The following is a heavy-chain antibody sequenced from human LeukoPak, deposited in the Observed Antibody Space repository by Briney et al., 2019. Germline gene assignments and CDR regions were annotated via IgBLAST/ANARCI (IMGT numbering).Heavy chain of an antibody. Sequence: GGSLRLSCAASGFTFSSYAMSWVRQAPGKGLEWVSTISGSGGITYYADSVKGRFTISRDSSKNTLYLQMNSLRAEDTAVYYCAKGGRSSGWSGFDYWGQGTLVTVSS. CDR3: AKGGRSSGWSGFDY. CDR2: ISGSGGIT. D-gene: IGHD6-19*01. V-gene: IGHV3-23*01. J-gene: IGHJ4*02. CDR1: GFTFSSYA.